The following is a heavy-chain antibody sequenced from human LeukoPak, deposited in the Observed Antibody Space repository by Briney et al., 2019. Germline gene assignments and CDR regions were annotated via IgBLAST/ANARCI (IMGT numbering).Heavy chain of an antibody. CDR1: GHSNNICYY. CDR2: IYHRGTT. CDR3: ARRTMVATVDY. Sequence: SVTVSLMRAVCGHSNNICYYWGWIRQPPGKGLEWIGSIYHRGTTYYNPPLKSRDNIPVDTSKNQFSLKLSSVTAADTAVYYCARRTMVATVDYWGQGTLVTVSS. D-gene: IGHD5-12*01. V-gene: IGHV4-38-2*01. J-gene: IGHJ4*02.